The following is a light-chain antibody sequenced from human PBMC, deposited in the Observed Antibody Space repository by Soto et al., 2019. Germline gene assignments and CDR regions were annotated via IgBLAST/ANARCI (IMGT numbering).Light chain of an antibody. CDR1: SSDVGSYKF. CDR3: CSYAGSSTLV. V-gene: IGLV2-23*01. CDR2: EGS. J-gene: IGLJ2*01. Sequence: QSALTQPASVSGSPGQSITISCTGTSSDVGSYKFVSWYQQHPGKAPKVMIYEGSKRPSGVSNRFSGSKSGNTASLTISGLQAEDEADYYCCSYAGSSTLVFGGGTKLTVL.